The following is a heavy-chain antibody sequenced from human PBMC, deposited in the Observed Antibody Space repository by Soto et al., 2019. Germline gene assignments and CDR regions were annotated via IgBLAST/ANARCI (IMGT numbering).Heavy chain of an antibody. CDR2: IIPIFDTA. V-gene: IGHV1-69*12. CDR3: ATHPMATITYYSGMDV. J-gene: IGHJ6*02. CDR1: GGTFSSYA. Sequence: QVQLVQSGAEVKKPGSSVRVSCKASGGTFSSYAISWVRQAPGQGLEWMGGIIPIFDTADYAQKFQGRVTITADESTSTAYMELCSLRYEDTAVYYCATHPMATITYYSGMDVWGQGTTVTVSS. D-gene: IGHD5-12*01.